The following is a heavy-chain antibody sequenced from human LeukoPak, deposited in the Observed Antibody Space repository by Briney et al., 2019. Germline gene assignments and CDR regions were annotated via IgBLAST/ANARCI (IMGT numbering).Heavy chain of an antibody. CDR2: IYSGGST. CDR3: ATTDIVATMGFYYYYGMDV. J-gene: IGHJ6*02. CDR1: GFTVSSNY. Sequence: PGGSLRLSCAASGFTVSSNYTSWVRQAPGKGLEWVSVIYSGGSTYYADSVKGRFTISRDNSKNTLYLQMNSLRAEDTAVYYCATTDIVATMGFYYYYGMDVWGQGTTVTVPS. D-gene: IGHD5-12*01. V-gene: IGHV3-53*01.